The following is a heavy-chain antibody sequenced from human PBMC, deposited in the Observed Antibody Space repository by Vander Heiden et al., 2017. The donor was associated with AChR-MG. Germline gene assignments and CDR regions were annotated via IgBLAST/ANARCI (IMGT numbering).Heavy chain of an antibody. CDR3: ARSEEDYDSSGYYYVPIDY. CDR2: IYYSGST. D-gene: IGHD3-22*01. CDR1: GGSISSSSYY. V-gene: IGHV4-39*01. Sequence: QLQLQESGPGLVKPSETLSLTCTVSGGSISSSSYYWGWIRQPPGKGLEWIGSIYYSGSTYYNPSLKSRVTISVDTSKNQFSLKLSSVTAADTAVYYCARSEEDYDSSGYYYVPIDYWGQGTLVTVSS. J-gene: IGHJ4*02.